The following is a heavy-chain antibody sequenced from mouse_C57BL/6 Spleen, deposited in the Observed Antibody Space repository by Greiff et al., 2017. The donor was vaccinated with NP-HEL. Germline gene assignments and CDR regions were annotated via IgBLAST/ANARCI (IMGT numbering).Heavy chain of an antibody. J-gene: IGHJ4*01. D-gene: IGHD1-1*01. CDR1: GYAFSSYW. Sequence: VQLQQSGAELVKPGASVKISCKASGYAFSSYWMNWVKQRPGKGLEWIGQIYPGDGDTNYNGKFKGKATLTADKSSSTAYMQLSSLTSEDSAVYFCARGPLYGSNAMDYWGQGTSVTVSS. V-gene: IGHV1-80*01. CDR3: ARGPLYGSNAMDY. CDR2: IYPGDGDT.